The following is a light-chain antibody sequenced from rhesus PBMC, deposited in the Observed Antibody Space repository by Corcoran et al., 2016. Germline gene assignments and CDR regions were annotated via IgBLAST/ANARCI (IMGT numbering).Light chain of an antibody. CDR2: EVS. V-gene: IGKV2-104*02. CDR3: MQALEFPYS. Sequence: DIVMTQTPLSLPVTPGEPASISCRSSQSLLDSEDGNTYLDWYLQKPGQSPQILFYEVSNRASGVPDRFRGSGSDTDFTLKISRWEAEDVGVYYCMQALEFPYSFGQGPKVEIK. J-gene: IGKJ2*01. CDR1: QSLLDSEDGNTY.